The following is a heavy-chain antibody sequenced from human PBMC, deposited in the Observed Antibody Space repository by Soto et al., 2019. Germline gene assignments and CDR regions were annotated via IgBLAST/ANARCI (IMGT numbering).Heavy chain of an antibody. Sequence: QVQLQQWGAGLLKPSETLSLTCAVYGGSFSGYYWSWIRQPPGKGLEWIGEINHSGSTNYNPSLKSRVTISVDTSKNQFSLKLSSVTAADTAVYYCARDGIAAAGLKNWGLGTLVTVSS. CDR1: GGSFSGYY. V-gene: IGHV4-34*01. CDR2: INHSGST. CDR3: ARDGIAAAGLKN. J-gene: IGHJ4*02. D-gene: IGHD6-13*01.